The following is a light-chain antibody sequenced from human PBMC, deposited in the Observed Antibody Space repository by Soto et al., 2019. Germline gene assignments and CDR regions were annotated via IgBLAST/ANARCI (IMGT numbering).Light chain of an antibody. J-gene: IGKJ4*01. CDR2: GSS. CDR1: QGVGVW. Sequence: DIQLTQSPSSVSASVGDTVNITCRTSQGVGVWLGWYQQRPGKAPHLLIYGSSGLQDGVPSRFSGSGSGTHFTLTISSLQPEDFATYYCQQAYSHPLTFGGGTKVDIK. CDR3: QQAYSHPLT. V-gene: IGKV1-12*01.